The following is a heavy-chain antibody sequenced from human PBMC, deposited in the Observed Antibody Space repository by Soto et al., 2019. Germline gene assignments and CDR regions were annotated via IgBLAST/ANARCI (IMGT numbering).Heavy chain of an antibody. V-gene: IGHV5-51*01. CDR2: VYTDDYDT. CDR3: ARPTYCSSTHCSPFDY. CDR1: GYNFINHW. Sequence: PGASLKISCKGSGYNFINHWIAWVRQMHGKGLEWLWIVYTDDYDTRYSQSFQGQGSISADKSISTAYLQWSSREASDTAMYYCARPTYCSSTHCSPFDYWGQGTLVTVSS. J-gene: IGHJ4*02. D-gene: IGHD2-2*01.